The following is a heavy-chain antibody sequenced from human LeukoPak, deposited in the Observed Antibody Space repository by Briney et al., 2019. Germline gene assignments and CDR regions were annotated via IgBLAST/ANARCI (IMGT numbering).Heavy chain of an antibody. CDR3: ARDPSYYDFWSGYYRPNFDY. V-gene: IGHV3-30-3*01. J-gene: IGHJ4*02. Sequence: PGGSLRLSCAASGFTFSSYWMSWVRQAPGKGLEWVAVISYDGSNKYYADSVKGRFTISRDNSKNTLYLQMNSLRAEDTAVYYCARDPSYYDFWSGYYRPNFDYWGQGTLVTVSS. CDR1: GFTFSSYW. CDR2: ISYDGSNK. D-gene: IGHD3-3*01.